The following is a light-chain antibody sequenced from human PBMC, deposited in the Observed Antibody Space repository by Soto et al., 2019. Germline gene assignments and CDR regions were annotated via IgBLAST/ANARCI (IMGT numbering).Light chain of an antibody. V-gene: IGLV1-47*02. CDR3: AAWDDSLSGRGVV. J-gene: IGLJ2*01. Sequence: QLVLTQPPSASGTPGQRVTISCSGSSSNIGSNYVYWYQQLPGTAPKLLIYSNNQRPSGVPDRFSGSKSGTSASLAISGLRSEDEADYYCAAWDDSLSGRGVVFGGGTKVTVL. CDR2: SNN. CDR1: SSNIGSNY.